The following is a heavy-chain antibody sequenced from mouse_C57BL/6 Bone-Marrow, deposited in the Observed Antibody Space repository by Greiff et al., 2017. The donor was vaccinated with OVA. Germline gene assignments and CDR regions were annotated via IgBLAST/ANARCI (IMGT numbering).Heavy chain of an antibody. CDR2: ISDGGSYT. CDR1: GFTFSSYA. Sequence: EVKLVESGGGLVKPGGSLKLSCAASGFTFSSYAMSWVRQTPEKRLEWVATISDGGSYTYYPDNVKGRFTISRDKAKNNLYLQMSHLKSEDTAMYYCARSSYWYFDVWGTGTTVTVSS. V-gene: IGHV5-4*03. CDR3: ARSSYWYFDV. J-gene: IGHJ1*03.